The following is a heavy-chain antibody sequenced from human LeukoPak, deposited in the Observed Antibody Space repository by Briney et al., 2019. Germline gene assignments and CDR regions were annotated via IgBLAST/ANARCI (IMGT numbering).Heavy chain of an antibody. V-gene: IGHV1-69*06. CDR2: IIPIFGTA. J-gene: IGHJ4*02. D-gene: IGHD6-19*01. Sequence: SVKVSCKASGGTFSSYAISWVRHAPGQGLEWMGRIIPIFGTANYAQKFQGRVTITADKSTCTAYMELSSLRSEDTAVYYCASRTPSGISVAGSIDYWGQGTLVTVSS. CDR1: GGTFSSYA. CDR3: ASRTPSGISVAGSIDY.